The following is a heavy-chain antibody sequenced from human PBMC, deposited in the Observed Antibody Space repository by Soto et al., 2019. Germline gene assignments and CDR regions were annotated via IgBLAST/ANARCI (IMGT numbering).Heavy chain of an antibody. D-gene: IGHD2-15*01. Sequence: QVQLQQWGAGLLKPSETLSLTCAVYGGSFSGYYWSWIRQPPGKGLEWIGEIHHSGSTNYNPSLKSRVTISVDTSKNQFSLKLSSVTAADTAVYYCATYCSGRSCYSRYFDYWGQGTLVTVSS. CDR2: IHHSGST. J-gene: IGHJ4*02. V-gene: IGHV4-34*01. CDR1: GGSFSGYY. CDR3: ATYCSGRSCYSRYFDY.